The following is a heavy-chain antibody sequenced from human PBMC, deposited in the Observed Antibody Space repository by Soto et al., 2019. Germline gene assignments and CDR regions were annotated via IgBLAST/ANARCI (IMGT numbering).Heavy chain of an antibody. Sequence: VQLVESGGGVVQPGRSLRLSCAASGFTFSSYWMSWVRQAPGKGLEWVANIKQDGSEKYYVDSVKGRFTISRDNAKNSLYLQMNSLRAEDTAVYYCARGRSYSSGWYYFDYWGQGTLVTVSS. D-gene: IGHD6-19*01. CDR3: ARGRSYSSGWYYFDY. V-gene: IGHV3-7*03. CDR1: GFTFSSYW. J-gene: IGHJ4*02. CDR2: IKQDGSEK.